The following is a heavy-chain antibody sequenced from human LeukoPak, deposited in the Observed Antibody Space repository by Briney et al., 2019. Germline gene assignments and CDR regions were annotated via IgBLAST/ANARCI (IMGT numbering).Heavy chain of an antibody. J-gene: IGHJ3*02. Sequence: PGRSLRLSCAASGFTFSSYGMHWVRQAPGKGLEWVAVISYDGSNKYYADSVKGRFTISRDNSKNTLYLQMNSLRAEDTAVYYCAKTGSSGWYGDAFDIWGQGTMVTVSS. D-gene: IGHD6-19*01. CDR3: AKTGSSGWYGDAFDI. V-gene: IGHV3-30*18. CDR1: GFTFSSYG. CDR2: ISYDGSNK.